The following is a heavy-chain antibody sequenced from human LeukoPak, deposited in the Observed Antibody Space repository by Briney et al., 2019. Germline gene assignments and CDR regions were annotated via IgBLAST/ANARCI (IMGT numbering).Heavy chain of an antibody. CDR3: ARVTTAMVCRYYYYYMDV. J-gene: IGHJ6*03. V-gene: IGHV4-39*07. CDR1: GGSISSSSYY. Sequence: SETLSLTCTVSGGSISSSSYYWGWIRQPPGKGLEWIGSIYYSGSTYYNPSLKSRVTISVDTSKNQFSLKLSSVTAADTAVYYCARVTTAMVCRYYYYYMDVWGKGTTVTVSS. CDR2: IYYSGST. D-gene: IGHD5-18*01.